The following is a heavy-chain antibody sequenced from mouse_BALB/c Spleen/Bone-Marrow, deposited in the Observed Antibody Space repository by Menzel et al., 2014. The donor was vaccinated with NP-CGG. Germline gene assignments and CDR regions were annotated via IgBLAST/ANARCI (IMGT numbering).Heavy chain of an antibody. CDR3: ARYDGNYDWYFDV. CDR1: GDSITSGY. D-gene: IGHD2-1*01. Sequence: EAKLQESGPSLVKPSQTLSLTCSVTGDSITSGYWNWIRKFPGNKLEYMGYISYSGSTYYNPSLKSRISITRDTSKNQYFLQLNSVTTEDTATYYCARYDGNYDWYFDVWGAGTTVTVSS. V-gene: IGHV3-8*02. J-gene: IGHJ1*01. CDR2: ISYSGST.